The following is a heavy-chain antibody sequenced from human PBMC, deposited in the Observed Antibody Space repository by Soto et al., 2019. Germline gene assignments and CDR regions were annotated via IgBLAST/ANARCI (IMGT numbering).Heavy chain of an antibody. V-gene: IGHV1-69*01. CDR2: IIPIFGTA. CDR1: GCTFSSYA. Sequence: QVQLVQSGAEVKKPGSSVKVSCKASGCTFSSYAISWVRQAPGQGLEWMGGIIPIFGTANYAQKFQGRVTITADESTSTAYMELSSLRSEDTAVYYCASSPSIAAAGTDEYFQHWGQGTLVTVSS. D-gene: IGHD6-13*01. CDR3: ASSPSIAAAGTDEYFQH. J-gene: IGHJ1*01.